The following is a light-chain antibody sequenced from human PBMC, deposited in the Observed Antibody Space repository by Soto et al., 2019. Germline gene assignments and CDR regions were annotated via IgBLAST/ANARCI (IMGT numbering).Light chain of an antibody. CDR3: QQYDDLPLT. CDR1: QDIKKY. Sequence: DIQMTQSPSSLSASVGDRVTITCQASQDIKKYLNWYQQKPGKAPKVLIYDASNSETGVPSRFSGSGSGTHFTFTISSLQPEDIGTYYCQQYDDLPLTFGGGTKVEIK. V-gene: IGKV1-33*01. J-gene: IGKJ4*01. CDR2: DAS.